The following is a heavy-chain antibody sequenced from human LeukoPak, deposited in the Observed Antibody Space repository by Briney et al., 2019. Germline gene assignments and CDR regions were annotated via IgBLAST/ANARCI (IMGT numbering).Heavy chain of an antibody. Sequence: GESLKISCKGSGYRFTSSWIGWVRQMPGKGLELMGIIYPGDSDTRYSPSFQGQVTISADKSITTAYLQWSSLKASDTALYYCATRLWLSRGFDYWGQGTLVTVSS. J-gene: IGHJ4*02. CDR2: IYPGDSDT. V-gene: IGHV5-51*01. D-gene: IGHD5-12*01. CDR3: ATRLWLSRGFDY. CDR1: GYRFTSSW.